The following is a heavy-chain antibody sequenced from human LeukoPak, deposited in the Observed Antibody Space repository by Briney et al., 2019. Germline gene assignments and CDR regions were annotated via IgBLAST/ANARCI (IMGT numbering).Heavy chain of an antibody. D-gene: IGHD3-10*02. CDR1: GFTFDDYA. Sequence: GGSLRLSCAASGFTFDDYAMHWVRQAPGKGLEWVSGISWNSGSIVYADSVKGRFTISRDNAKNSLYLQMNSLRPEDTALYYCAKSTILGDYYYYMDIWGKGTTVTISS. J-gene: IGHJ6*03. V-gene: IGHV3-9*01. CDR2: ISWNSGSI. CDR3: AKSTILGDYYYYMDI.